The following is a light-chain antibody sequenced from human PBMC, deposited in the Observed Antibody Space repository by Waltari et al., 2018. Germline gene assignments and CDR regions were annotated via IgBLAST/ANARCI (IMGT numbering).Light chain of an antibody. CDR1: SSDVGGYNY. Sequence: QSALTQPASVSGSPGPSLTISCTGTSSDVGGYNYVSWYQQHPGKAPKLMIYEVSHRPSGVSNRFSGSKSGNTASLTISGLQAEDEADYYCSSYTSSSLWVFGTGTKVTVL. CDR2: EVS. CDR3: SSYTSSSLWV. J-gene: IGLJ1*01. V-gene: IGLV2-14*01.